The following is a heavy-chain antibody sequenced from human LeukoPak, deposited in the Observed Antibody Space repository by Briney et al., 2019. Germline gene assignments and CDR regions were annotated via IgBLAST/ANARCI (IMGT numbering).Heavy chain of an antibody. V-gene: IGHV4-34*01. CDR3: ARGPGEDSSGYYYGDAFDI. CDR1: GGSFSGYY. D-gene: IGHD3-22*01. Sequence: PSETLSLTCAVYGGSFSGYYWSWIRQPPGKGLEWIGEINHSGSTNYNPSLKSRVTISVDTSKNQFSLKLSSVTAADTAVYYCARGPGEDSSGYYYGDAFDIWGQGTMVTVSS. CDR2: INHSGST. J-gene: IGHJ3*02.